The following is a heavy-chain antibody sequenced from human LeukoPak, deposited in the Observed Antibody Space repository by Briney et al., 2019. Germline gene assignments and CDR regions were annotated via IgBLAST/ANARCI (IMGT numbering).Heavy chain of an antibody. D-gene: IGHD5-18*01. Sequence: GASVKVSCKASGYTVTSYYMHWVRQAPGQGLEWMGIINPSGGSTSYAQKFQGRVTMTRDTSTSTVYMELSSLRSEDTAVYYCARWARDTAMVTHSYYYYGMDVWGQGTTVTVSS. V-gene: IGHV1-46*01. CDR3: ARWARDTAMVTHSYYYYGMDV. J-gene: IGHJ6*02. CDR2: INPSGGST. CDR1: GYTVTSYY.